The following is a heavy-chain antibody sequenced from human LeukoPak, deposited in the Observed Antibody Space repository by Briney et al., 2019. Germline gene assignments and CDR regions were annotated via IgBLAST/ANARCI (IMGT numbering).Heavy chain of an antibody. D-gene: IGHD3-10*01. J-gene: IGHJ6*03. Sequence: PSETLSLTCTVSGGSISSYYWSWIRQPAGKGLEWIGRIYTSGSTNYNPSLKSRVTMSVDTSKNQLSLKLSSVTAADTAVYYCARGVITMVRGVIGYYYYYMDVWGKGTTVTVSS. CDR2: IYTSGST. V-gene: IGHV4-4*07. CDR3: ARGVITMVRGVIGYYYYYMDV. CDR1: GGSISSYY.